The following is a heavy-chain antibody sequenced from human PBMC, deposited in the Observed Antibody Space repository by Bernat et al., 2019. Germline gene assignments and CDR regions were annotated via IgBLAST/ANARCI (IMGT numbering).Heavy chain of an antibody. CDR1: GFTFSSYG. J-gene: IGHJ4*02. CDR2: ISYDGSNK. V-gene: IGHV3-30*18. D-gene: IGHD3-22*01. Sequence: QVQLVESGGGVVQPGRSLRLSCAASGFTFSSYGMHWVRQAPGKVLEWVAVISYDGSNKYYADSVKGRFTISRDNSKNTLYLQMNSLRAEDTAVYYCAKTRGPYDSSGYYYGGGFDYWGQGTLVTVSS. CDR3: AKTRGPYDSSGYYYGGGFDY.